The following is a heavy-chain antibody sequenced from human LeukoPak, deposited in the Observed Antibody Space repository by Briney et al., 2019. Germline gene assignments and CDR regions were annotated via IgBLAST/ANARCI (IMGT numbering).Heavy chain of an antibody. CDR1: GFTFSGYS. Sequence: GGSLRLSCAASGFTFSGYSMNWVRQAPGKGLEWASSISRGSGYIYYADSVKGRFTISRDNAKNSLYLQMNSLRAEDTAVYYCARDPVYYGSGSFFAHFDYWGQGTPVTVSS. V-gene: IGHV3-21*01. CDR2: ISRGSGYI. CDR3: ARDPVYYGSGSFFAHFDY. J-gene: IGHJ4*02. D-gene: IGHD3-10*01.